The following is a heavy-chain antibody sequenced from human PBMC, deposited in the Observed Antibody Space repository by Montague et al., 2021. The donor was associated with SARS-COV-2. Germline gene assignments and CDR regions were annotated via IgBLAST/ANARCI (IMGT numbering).Heavy chain of an antibody. Sequence: TLSLTCPVSGDPISRAGYFWTWIRHHPTEGLEWIGYVYYTGSTDYNPSLKSRVSMSIDTSRNQFSLKMSSVTAADTAVYYCARDRYGHFDYWGQGTLVAVSS. CDR1: GDPISRAGYF. CDR3: ARDRYGHFDY. V-gene: IGHV4-31*03. D-gene: IGHD5-18*01. J-gene: IGHJ4*02. CDR2: VYYTGST.